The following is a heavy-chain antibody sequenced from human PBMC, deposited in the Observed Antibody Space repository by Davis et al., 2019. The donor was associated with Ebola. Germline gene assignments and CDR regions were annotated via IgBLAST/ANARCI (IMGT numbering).Heavy chain of an antibody. V-gene: IGHV4-30-4*01. CDR1: GVSISSGDYY. CDR2: ISYSGNT. D-gene: IGHD3-10*01. J-gene: IGHJ4*02. CDR3: ATGAYYGSGYYFDY. Sequence: SETLSLTCTVSGVSISSGDYYWNWIRQPPGKGLEWIGYISYSGNTYYNPSLKSRVIISVDTSENHFSLKLSSVTAADTAVYYCATGAYYGSGYYFDYWGQGTLVTVSS.